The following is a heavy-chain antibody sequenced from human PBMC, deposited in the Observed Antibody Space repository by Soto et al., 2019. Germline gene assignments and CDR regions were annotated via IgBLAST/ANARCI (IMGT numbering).Heavy chain of an antibody. Sequence: GGSLRLSCAASGFTFSSYGMHWVRQAPGKGLEWVAVISYDGSNKYYADSVKGRFTISRDNSKNTLYLQMNSLRAEDTAVYYCARDYYDSRGLHPHPAPCDYWGQGT. CDR3: ARDYYDSRGLHPHPAPCDY. CDR1: GFTFSSYG. V-gene: IGHV3-30*03. J-gene: IGHJ4*02. D-gene: IGHD3-22*01. CDR2: ISYDGSNK.